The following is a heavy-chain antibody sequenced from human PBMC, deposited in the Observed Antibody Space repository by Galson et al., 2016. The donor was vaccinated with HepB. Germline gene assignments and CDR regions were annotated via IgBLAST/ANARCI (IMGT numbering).Heavy chain of an antibody. Sequence: ETLSLTCAVYNGSVSGDYWSWIRQPPGKGLEWIGEINHSASTRYNPSLKSRVTISLDTSKNQFSLRLTSVTAADTAVYFCAISRTWTPIFDPWGQGTLVTVSS. V-gene: IGHV4-34*01. CDR2: INHSAST. CDR1: NGSVSGDY. CDR3: AISRTWTPIFDP. J-gene: IGHJ5*02. D-gene: IGHD3/OR15-3a*01.